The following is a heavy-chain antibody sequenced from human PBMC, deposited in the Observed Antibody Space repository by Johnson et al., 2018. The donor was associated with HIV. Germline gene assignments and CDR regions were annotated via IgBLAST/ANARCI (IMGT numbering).Heavy chain of an antibody. CDR2: IHYDGSNK. Sequence: QVQLVESGGGVVQPGGSLRLSCAAPGLTFSSYGMHWVRQAPGKGLEWVAFIHYDGSNKYYADSVKGRFTISRDNSKNTLYLQMNSLRAEDTAVYYCAREGWALIWGQGTMVTVSS. D-gene: IGHD1-26*01. V-gene: IGHV3-30*02. CDR3: AREGWALI. J-gene: IGHJ3*02. CDR1: GLTFSSYG.